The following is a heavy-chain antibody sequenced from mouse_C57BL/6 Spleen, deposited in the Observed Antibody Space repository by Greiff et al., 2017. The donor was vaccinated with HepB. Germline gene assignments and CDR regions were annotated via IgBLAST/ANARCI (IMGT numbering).Heavy chain of an antibody. CDR3: AWGSSGYDFDY. J-gene: IGHJ2*01. Sequence: EVQLQQSGPVLVKPGASVKMSCKASGYTFTDYYMNWVKQSHGKSLEWIGVINPYNGGTSSNQKFKGKATLTVDKSSSTAYMELNSLTSEDSAVYYCAWGSSGYDFDYWGQGTTLTVSS. CDR2: INPYNGGT. D-gene: IGHD3-2*02. V-gene: IGHV1-19*01. CDR1: GYTFTDYY.